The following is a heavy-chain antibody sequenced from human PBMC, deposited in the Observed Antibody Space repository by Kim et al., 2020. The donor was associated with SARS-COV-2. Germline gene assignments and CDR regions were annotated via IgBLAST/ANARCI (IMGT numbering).Heavy chain of an antibody. CDR3: AMGRRDYYYYGMDV. CDR2: ISYDGSNK. D-gene: IGHD1-1*01. V-gene: IGHV3-30*03. CDR1: GFTFSSYG. Sequence: GGSLRLSCAASGFTFSSYGMHWVRQAPGKGLEWVAVISYDGSNKYYADSVKGRFTISRDNSKNTLYLQMNSLRAEDTAVYYCAMGRRDYYYYGMDVWGQGTTVTVSS. J-gene: IGHJ6*02.